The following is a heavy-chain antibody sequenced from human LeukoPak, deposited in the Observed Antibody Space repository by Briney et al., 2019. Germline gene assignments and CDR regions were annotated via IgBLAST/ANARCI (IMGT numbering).Heavy chain of an antibody. CDR3: ARGRGYSYGQGRAYYYYGMDV. Sequence: NPSETLSLTCAVYGGSFSGYYWSWIRQPPGKGLEWIGEINHSGSTNYNPSLKSRVTISVDTSKNQFSLKLSSVTAADTAVYYCARGRGYSYGQGRAYYYYGMDVWGQGTTVTVSS. J-gene: IGHJ6*02. V-gene: IGHV4-34*01. CDR1: GGSFSGYY. D-gene: IGHD5-18*01. CDR2: INHSGST.